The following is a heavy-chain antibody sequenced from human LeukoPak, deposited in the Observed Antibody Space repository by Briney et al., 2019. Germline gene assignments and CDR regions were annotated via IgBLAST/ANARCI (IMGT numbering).Heavy chain of an antibody. Sequence: PSETLSLTCTVTGGSFSTYYWSWIRQTPGKGLEWIGHFYYSGSTTYNPSLKSRVTISVDTSRDQFSLKVTSVSAADTAVYYCARGQGGNYYLNYFDYWGQGALVTVSS. V-gene: IGHV4-59*01. J-gene: IGHJ4*02. CDR1: GGSFSTYY. CDR2: FYYSGST. CDR3: ARGQGGNYYLNYFDY. D-gene: IGHD1-26*01.